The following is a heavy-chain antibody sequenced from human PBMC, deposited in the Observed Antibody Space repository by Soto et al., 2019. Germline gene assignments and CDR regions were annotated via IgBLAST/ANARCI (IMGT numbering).Heavy chain of an antibody. Sequence: ASVKVSCKASGYTFTGYYIHWVRQAPGQGLEWMGWINPEYGGTKLAQKFQYRVTMTRDTSIAIVYMEMSSLTSDDTAVYYCVRVSYYYIGRGYYSDPWRQGTRGTVAS. D-gene: IGHD3-3*01. V-gene: IGHV1-2*02. CDR3: VRVSYYYIGRGYYSDP. J-gene: IGHJ5*02. CDR1: GYTFTGYY. CDR2: INPEYGGT.